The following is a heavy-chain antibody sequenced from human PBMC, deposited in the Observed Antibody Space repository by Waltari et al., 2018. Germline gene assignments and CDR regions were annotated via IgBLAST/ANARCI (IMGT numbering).Heavy chain of an antibody. J-gene: IGHJ4*02. CDR2: IKQDGSEK. Sequence: EVQLVESGGGLVQPGGSLRLSCAASGFTFSSYWMSWVRQAPGKGLEWVANIKQDGSEKYYVDSVKGRFTISRDNAKNSLYLQMNSLRAEDTAVYYCARVNSYCSGGSCYGFGYWGQGTLVTVSS. CDR3: ARVNSYCSGGSCYGFGY. CDR1: GFTFSSYW. D-gene: IGHD2-15*01. V-gene: IGHV3-7*01.